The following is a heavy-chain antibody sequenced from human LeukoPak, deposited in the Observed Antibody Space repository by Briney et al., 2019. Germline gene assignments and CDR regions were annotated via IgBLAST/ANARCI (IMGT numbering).Heavy chain of an antibody. D-gene: IGHD3-22*01. CDR2: IYYSGST. V-gene: IGHV4-59*01. CDR1: GGSISSYY. CDR3: ARATGYMIEDCFDY. J-gene: IGHJ4*02. Sequence: KSSETLSLTCTVSGGSISSYYWSWIRQPPGKGLEWIGYIYYSGSTNYNPSLKSRVTISVKTSKNQFSLKLSSVTAADTAVYYCARATGYMIEDCFDYWGQGTLVTVSS.